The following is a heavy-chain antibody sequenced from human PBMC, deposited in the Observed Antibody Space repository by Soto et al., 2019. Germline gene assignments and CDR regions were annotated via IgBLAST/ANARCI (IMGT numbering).Heavy chain of an antibody. J-gene: IGHJ4*02. CDR2: MNPNSGNT. V-gene: IGHV1-8*01. Sequence: QVQLVQSGAEVKKPGASVKVSCKASGYTFTSYDINWVRQATGQGREWMGWMNPNSGNTGDAQKFPGRVTMTRNTSISTAYMELSSLRSEDTAVYYWARERSSGWDVDYWGKGTLVTVSS. CDR1: GYTFTSYD. D-gene: IGHD6-19*01. CDR3: ARERSSGWDVDY.